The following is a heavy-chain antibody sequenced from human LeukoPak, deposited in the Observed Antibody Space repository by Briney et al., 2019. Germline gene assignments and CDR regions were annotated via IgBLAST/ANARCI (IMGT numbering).Heavy chain of an antibody. CDR1: GGSISSGDYY. V-gene: IGHV4-30-4*01. D-gene: IGHD3-10*01. CDR3: ARDDYGSGIDY. Sequence: SETLSLTCTVSGGSISSGDYYWSWIRQPPGKGLEWTGYIYYSGSTYYNPSLKSRVTISVDTSKNQFSLKLSSVTAADTAVYYCARDDYGSGIDYWGQGTLVTVSS. J-gene: IGHJ4*02. CDR2: IYYSGST.